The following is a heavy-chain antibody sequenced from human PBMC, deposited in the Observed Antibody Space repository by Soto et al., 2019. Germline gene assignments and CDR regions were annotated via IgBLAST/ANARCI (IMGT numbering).Heavy chain of an antibody. CDR2: ISWNSGNI. J-gene: IGHJ4*02. CDR3: ARCGFEWELRSFDY. Sequence: GGSMRLSCAAAGFTFHNYAMHWVRQAPGKGLEWVAGISWNSGNIDFGDSVKGRFTISRDNAKNSLYLHMNSLRDEDTALYYCARCGFEWELRSFDYWGQGTLVTVSS. D-gene: IGHD1-26*01. CDR1: GFTFHNYA. V-gene: IGHV3-9*01.